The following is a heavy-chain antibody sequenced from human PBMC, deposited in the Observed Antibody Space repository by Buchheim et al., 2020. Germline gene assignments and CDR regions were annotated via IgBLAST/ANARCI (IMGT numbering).Heavy chain of an antibody. J-gene: IGHJ4*02. D-gene: IGHD5-12*01. V-gene: IGHV5-51*01. CDR3: ARDIGLYSLVFDY. CDR2: IQPGDSDA. Sequence: EVQLVQSGPEVKKPGESLKISCKASGYRFTNFWIGWVRQMPGKGPEWMGVIQPGDSDARYSPSFQGQVTISVDKSINTAYLQWRSLKASDSGLYYCARDIGLYSLVFDYWGQGT. CDR1: GYRFTNFW.